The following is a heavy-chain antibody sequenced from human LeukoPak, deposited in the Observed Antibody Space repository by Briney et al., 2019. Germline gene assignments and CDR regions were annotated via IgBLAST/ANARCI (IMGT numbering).Heavy chain of an antibody. CDR2: IIPILGIA. D-gene: IGHD2-2*01. Sequence: SVKVSCKASGGTFSSYAISWVRQAPGQGLEWMGRIIPILGIANYAQKFQGRVTITADKSTSTAYMELSSLRSEDTAVYYCARHFAGPADDAFDIWGQGTMVTVSS. CDR1: GGTFSSYA. J-gene: IGHJ3*02. CDR3: ARHFAGPADDAFDI. V-gene: IGHV1-69*04.